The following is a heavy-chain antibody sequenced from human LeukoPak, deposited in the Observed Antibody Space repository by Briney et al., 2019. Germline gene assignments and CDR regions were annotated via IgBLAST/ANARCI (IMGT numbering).Heavy chain of an antibody. CDR1: GFTVSSNY. V-gene: IGHV3-66*01. CDR3: ARELYYYDSSGYWVYFDY. Sequence: GGSLRLSCAASGFTVSSNYMSWVRQAPGKGLEWVSVIYSGGSTYYADSVKGRFTISRDNSKNTLYLQMNSLRAEDTAVYYCARELYYYDSSGYWVYFDYWGQGTLVTVSS. D-gene: IGHD3-22*01. J-gene: IGHJ4*02. CDR2: IYSGGST.